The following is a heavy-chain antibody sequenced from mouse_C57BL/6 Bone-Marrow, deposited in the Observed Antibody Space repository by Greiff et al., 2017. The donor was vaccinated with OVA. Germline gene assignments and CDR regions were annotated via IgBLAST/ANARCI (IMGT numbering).Heavy chain of an antibody. Sequence: EVKLVESGGGLVQPKGSLKLSCAASGFSFNTYAMNWVRQAPGKGLEWVARIRSKSNNYATYYADSVKDRFTISRDDSESMLYLQMNNLKTEDTAMYYCVRGWLLTMDYWGQGTSVTVSS. CDR3: VRGWLLTMDY. V-gene: IGHV10-1*01. CDR2: IRSKSNNYAT. D-gene: IGHD2-3*01. CDR1: GFSFNTYA. J-gene: IGHJ4*01.